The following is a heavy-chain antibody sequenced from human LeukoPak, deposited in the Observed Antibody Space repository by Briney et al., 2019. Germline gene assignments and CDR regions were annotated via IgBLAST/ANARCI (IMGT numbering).Heavy chain of an antibody. D-gene: IGHD3-22*01. Sequence: PSETLSLTCAVYGGSFSGYYWSWIRQPPGKGLEWIGEINHSGSTNHNPSLKSRVTISVDTSKNQFSLKLSSVTAADTAVYYCARGYIPDYYDSSGYYPYFDYWGQGTLVTVSS. CDR2: INHSGST. V-gene: IGHV4-34*01. CDR1: GGSFSGYY. CDR3: ARGYIPDYYDSSGYYPYFDY. J-gene: IGHJ4*02.